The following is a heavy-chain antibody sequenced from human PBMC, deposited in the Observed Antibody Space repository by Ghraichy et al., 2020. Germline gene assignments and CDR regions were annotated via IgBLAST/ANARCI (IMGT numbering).Heavy chain of an antibody. CDR1: GGSFSGYY. D-gene: IGHD2-8*01. Sequence: SQTLSLTCAVYGGSFSGYYWSWIRQPPGKGLEWTGDINHSGSTNYNPSLKSRVTISVDTSKNQFSLKLSSVTAADTAVYYCARDIRLGYCTNGVCYTYYYYGMDVWGQRTTVTVSS. CDR3: ARDIRLGYCTNGVCYTYYYYGMDV. J-gene: IGHJ6*02. CDR2: INHSGST. V-gene: IGHV4-34*01.